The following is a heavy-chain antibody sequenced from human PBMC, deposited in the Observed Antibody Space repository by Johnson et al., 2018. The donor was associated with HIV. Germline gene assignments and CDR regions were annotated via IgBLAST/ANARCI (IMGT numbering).Heavy chain of an antibody. CDR3: ISPERAAAGFLT. V-gene: IGHV3-7*01. CDR2: IKGDGSGQ. D-gene: IGHD6-13*01. CDR1: GFTFNNYW. J-gene: IGHJ3*01. Sequence: VQLVESGGGLVKPGGSLRLSCAASGFTFNNYWMSWVRQAPGKGLEWVATIKGDGSGQDYVDSVEGRFTISRDYAKNSLFLQMNSLRAGDTALYYCISPERAAAGFLTWGQGAMVTVSS.